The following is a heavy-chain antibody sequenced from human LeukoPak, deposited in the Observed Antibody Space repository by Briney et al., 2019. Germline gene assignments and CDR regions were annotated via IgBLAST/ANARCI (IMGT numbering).Heavy chain of an antibody. Sequence: GGSLRLSCAASGFTFSSYWMSWVRQAPGKGLEWVANIKQDESEKYYVDSLKGRFTISRDNAKNSLYLQMNSLRAEDTAVYYCARDKIEGPTKLNYWGQGILVTVSS. CDR3: ARDKIEGPTKLNY. V-gene: IGHV3-7*01. CDR1: GFTFSSYW. J-gene: IGHJ4*02. D-gene: IGHD1-1*01. CDR2: IKQDESEK.